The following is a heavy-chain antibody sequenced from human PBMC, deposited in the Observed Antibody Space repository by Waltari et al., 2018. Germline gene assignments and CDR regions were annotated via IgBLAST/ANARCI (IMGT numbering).Heavy chain of an antibody. J-gene: IGHJ4*02. CDR2: IYYSGST. V-gene: IGHV4-59*01. Sequence: QVQLVESGGGVVQPGGSLRLSCAASGFTFSSYGMHWVRQAPGKGLGWIGYIYYSGSTNYNPSLKSRVTISVDTSKNQFSLKLSSVTAADTAVYYCARGRSGSSSTLDYWGQGTLVTVSS. CDR3: ARGRSGSSSTLDY. CDR1: GFTFSSYG. D-gene: IGHD1-26*01.